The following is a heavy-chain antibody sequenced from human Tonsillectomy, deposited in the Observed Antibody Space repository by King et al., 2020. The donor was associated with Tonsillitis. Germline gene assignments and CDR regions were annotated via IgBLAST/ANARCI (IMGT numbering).Heavy chain of an antibody. D-gene: IGHD4-17*01. CDR2: IYHSGNT. CDR3: ARGGPHDFDDYVPGFDP. Sequence: QLQESGSGLVKPSQTLSLTCAVSGGSISSGGYSWNWIRQPPGKGLEWIGYIYHSGNTYYNPSLRSRVTISLDRSKNQFSLKLSSVTAADTALYYCARGGPHDFDDYVPGFDPWGQGTLVTVSS. CDR1: GGSISSGGYS. J-gene: IGHJ5*02. V-gene: IGHV4-30-2*01.